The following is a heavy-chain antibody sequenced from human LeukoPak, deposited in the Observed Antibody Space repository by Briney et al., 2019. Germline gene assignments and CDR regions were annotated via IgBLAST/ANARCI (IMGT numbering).Heavy chain of an antibody. Sequence: SGTLSLTCAVSGGSISSSNWWSWVRQPPGKGLEWIGEIYHSGITNYNPSLKSRVTISVDKSKNQFSLKLSSVTAADTAVYYCARWNVVVPAASHDAFDIWGQGTMVTVSS. D-gene: IGHD2-2*01. CDR2: IYHSGIT. J-gene: IGHJ3*02. CDR1: GGSISSSNW. V-gene: IGHV4-4*02. CDR3: ARWNVVVPAASHDAFDI.